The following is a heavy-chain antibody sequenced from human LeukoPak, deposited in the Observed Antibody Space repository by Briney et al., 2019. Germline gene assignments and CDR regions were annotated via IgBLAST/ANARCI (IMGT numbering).Heavy chain of an antibody. D-gene: IGHD6-13*01. CDR1: GGSISSYY. J-gene: IGHJ4*02. CDR3: ARDPLIAAAGSYYFDY. Sequence: SETLSLTCTVSGGSISSYYWSWIRQPAGKGLEWIGRIYTSGSTNYNPSLKSRVTMSVDTSKNQFSLKLSSVTAADTAVYYCARDPLIAAAGSYYFDYWGQGTMVTVSS. V-gene: IGHV4-4*07. CDR2: IYTSGST.